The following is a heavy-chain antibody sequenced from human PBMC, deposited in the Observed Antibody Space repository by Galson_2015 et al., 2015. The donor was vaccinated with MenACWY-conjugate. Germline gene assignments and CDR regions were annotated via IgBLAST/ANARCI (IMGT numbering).Heavy chain of an antibody. Sequence: SLRLSCAASGFTFSSYWMSWVRQAPGKGLEWVANIKQDGSEKYYVDSVKGRFTISRDNAKNSLYLQMNSLRAEDTAVYYCARGTGDCYCLFDYWGQGTLVTVSS. J-gene: IGHJ4*02. D-gene: IGHD2-21*02. CDR1: GFTFSSYW. V-gene: IGHV3-7*03. CDR2: IKQDGSEK. CDR3: ARGTGDCYCLFDY.